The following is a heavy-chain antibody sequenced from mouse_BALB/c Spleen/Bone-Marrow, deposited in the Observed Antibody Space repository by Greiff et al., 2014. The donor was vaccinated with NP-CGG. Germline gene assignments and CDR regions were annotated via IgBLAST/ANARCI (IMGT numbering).Heavy chain of an antibody. D-gene: IGHD2-13*01. J-gene: IGHJ3*01. CDR1: GYTFTSYY. V-gene: IGHV1S81*02. CDR2: INPSNGGT. Sequence: QVQLQQSGAELVKPGASVKLSCKASGYTFTSYYMYWVKQRPVQGLEWIGEINPSNGGTNFNEKFKSKATLTVDKSSSTAYMQLSNLTSEDSAVYYCTREGDSPFAYWGQGTLVTVSA. CDR3: TREGDSPFAY.